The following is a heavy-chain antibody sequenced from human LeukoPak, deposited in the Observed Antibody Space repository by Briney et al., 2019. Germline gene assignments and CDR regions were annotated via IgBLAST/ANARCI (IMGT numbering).Heavy chain of an antibody. CDR3: AKADKWLVPAS. CDR2: IWYDGSNK. CDR1: GFTFSSYG. Sequence: GGSLRLSCAASGFTFSSYGMYWVRQAPGKGLEWVAVIWYDGSNKYYADSVKGRFTISRDNSKNTLYLQMNSLRAEDTAVYYCAKADKWLVPASWGQGTLVTVSS. D-gene: IGHD6-19*01. V-gene: IGHV3-33*06. J-gene: IGHJ5*02.